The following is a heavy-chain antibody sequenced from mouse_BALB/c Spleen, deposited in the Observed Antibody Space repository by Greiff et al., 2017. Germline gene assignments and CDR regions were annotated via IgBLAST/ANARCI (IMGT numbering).Heavy chain of an antibody. J-gene: IGHJ4*01. CDR1: GYTFTDYN. CDR3: ARTYDSLYAMDY. CDR2: INPNNGGT. V-gene: IGHV1-18*01. Sequence: VQLQQSGPELVKPGASVKIPCKASGYTFTDYNMDWVKQSHGKSLEWIGDINPNNGGTIYNQKFKGKATLTVDKSSSTAYMELRSLTSEDTAVYYCARTYDSLYAMDYWGQGTSVTVSS. D-gene: IGHD2-4*01.